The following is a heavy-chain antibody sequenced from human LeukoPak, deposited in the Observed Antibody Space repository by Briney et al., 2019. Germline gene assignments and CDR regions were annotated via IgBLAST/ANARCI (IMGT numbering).Heavy chain of an antibody. CDR3: ARAPGGATPYYYYHYGMDV. CDR1: GGTFSSYA. CDR2: IIPIFGTA. J-gene: IGHJ6*02. V-gene: IGHV1-69*13. Sequence: SVKVSCKASGGTFSSYAISWVRQAPGQGLEWMGGIIPIFGTANYAQKFQGRVTITADESTSTAYMELSSLRSEDTAVYYCARAPGGATPYYYYHYGMDVWGQGTTVTVSS. D-gene: IGHD1-26*01.